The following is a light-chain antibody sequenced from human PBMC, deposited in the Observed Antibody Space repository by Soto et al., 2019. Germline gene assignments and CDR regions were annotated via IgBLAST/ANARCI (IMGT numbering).Light chain of an antibody. V-gene: IGKV1D-12*01. CDR3: QHRSNWPYT. CDR1: RDISTW. CDR2: GAS. Sequence: DIQMTQSPSSVSASVGDRVTITCRASRDISTWLAWYQQKPGKAPKLLIYGASNLQSGVPSRFSGRGSGTDFTLTISSLQPEDFAVYYCQHRSNWPYTFGQGTKVDIK. J-gene: IGKJ2*01.